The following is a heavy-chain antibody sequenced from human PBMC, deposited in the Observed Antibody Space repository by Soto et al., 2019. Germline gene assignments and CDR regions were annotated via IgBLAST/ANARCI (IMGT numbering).Heavy chain of an antibody. J-gene: IGHJ6*03. Sequence: ASVKVSCKVSGYYMHWVRQAPGQGLEWMGWMNPNSGDTNYAQKFQGRVTMTRNTSISTAYMELSSLRSEDTAVYYCARLGTRWYYYMDVWGKGTTVTVSS. D-gene: IGHD3-10*01. CDR3: ARLGTRWYYYMDV. CDR1: GYY. V-gene: IGHV1-2*02. CDR2: MNPNSGDT.